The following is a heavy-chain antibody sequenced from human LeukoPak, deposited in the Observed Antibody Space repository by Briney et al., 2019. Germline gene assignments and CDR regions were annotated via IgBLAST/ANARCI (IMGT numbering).Heavy chain of an antibody. Sequence: ASVKVSCKASGYTFTSYAMHWVRQAPGQRLEWMGWINAGNGNTKYSQKFQGRVTITRDTSASTAYMELRSLRSDDTAVYYCARALSSIAEVDYWGQGTLVTVSS. J-gene: IGHJ4*02. CDR3: ARALSSIAEVDY. CDR2: INAGNGNT. V-gene: IGHV1-3*01. D-gene: IGHD6-6*01. CDR1: GYTFTSYA.